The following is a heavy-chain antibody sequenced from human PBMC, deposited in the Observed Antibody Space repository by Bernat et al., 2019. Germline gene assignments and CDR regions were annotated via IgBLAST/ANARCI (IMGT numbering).Heavy chain of an antibody. CDR1: GFTFSSYG. Sequence: QVQLVESGGGVVQPGRSLRLSCAASGFTFSSYGMHWVRQAPGKGLEWVAVIWYDGSNKYYADSVKGRFTISRDNSKNTLYLQMNSLRAEDTAVYYCARDSVDLYYFDYWGQGTLVTVSS. CDR3: ARDSVDLYYFDY. CDR2: IWYDGSNK. J-gene: IGHJ4*02. V-gene: IGHV3-33*01. D-gene: IGHD5-12*01.